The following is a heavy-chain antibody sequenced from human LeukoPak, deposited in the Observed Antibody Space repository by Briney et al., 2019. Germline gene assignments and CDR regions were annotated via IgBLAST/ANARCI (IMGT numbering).Heavy chain of an antibody. V-gene: IGHV3-30*18. CDR3: AKSEAYCGGDCYSYGMDV. D-gene: IGHD2-21*02. CDR2: ISFNGGNT. CDR1: GFTLSSYG. Sequence: GGSLRLSCAASGFTLSSYGMHWVRQAPGKGLGWVSVISFNGGNTYYADSVKGRFTISRDNSQNTLYLQMNSLRAEDTAVYYCAKSEAYCGGDCYSYGMDVWGQGTTVTVSS. J-gene: IGHJ6*01.